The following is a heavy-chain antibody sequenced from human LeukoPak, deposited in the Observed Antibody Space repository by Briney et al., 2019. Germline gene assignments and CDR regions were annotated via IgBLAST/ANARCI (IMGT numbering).Heavy chain of an antibody. CDR3: AKAGVPWRVMDG. Sequence: GGSLRLSCAASGFTFSSYAMNWVRQAPGKGLEWVSVISGSGNSYYADSVKGRFTISRDNSKNTLYLHMNSLRAEDTAVYYCAKAGVPWRVMDGWGQGATVTVSS. V-gene: IGHV3-23*01. CDR1: GFTFSSYA. J-gene: IGHJ6*02. CDR2: ISGSGNS. D-gene: IGHD3-10*01.